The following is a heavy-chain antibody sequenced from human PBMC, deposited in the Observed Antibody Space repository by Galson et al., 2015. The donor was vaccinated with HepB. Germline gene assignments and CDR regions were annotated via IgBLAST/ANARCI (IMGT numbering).Heavy chain of an antibody. CDR3: ARTDCSGGSCYGPGYYGMDV. J-gene: IGHJ6*02. Sequence: SLRLSCAASGFTFSGYEMNWVRQAPGKGLKWVSYISSRGSTIYYADSVKGRFTISRDNAKNSLYLQMNYLRAEDTAVYYCARTDCSGGSCYGPGYYGMDVWGQGTTVTVSS. CDR1: GFTFSGYE. D-gene: IGHD2-15*01. CDR2: ISSRGSTI. V-gene: IGHV3-48*03.